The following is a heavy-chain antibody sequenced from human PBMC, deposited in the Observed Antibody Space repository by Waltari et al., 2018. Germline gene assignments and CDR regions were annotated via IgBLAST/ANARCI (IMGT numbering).Heavy chain of an antibody. Sequence: QVQLVQSGAAVKKPGSSVQVSCKASGDTFSNYAISWVRQAPGQGLEWMGGIVPIYVTPHYAQRFKGRVTITADDSTSTVHMELSSLTSEDTAMYYCARGYSRDGYNSGLAYWGQGSLVTVSS. J-gene: IGHJ4*02. V-gene: IGHV1-69*01. D-gene: IGHD5-12*01. CDR1: GDTFSNYA. CDR2: IVPIYVTP. CDR3: ARGYSRDGYNSGLAY.